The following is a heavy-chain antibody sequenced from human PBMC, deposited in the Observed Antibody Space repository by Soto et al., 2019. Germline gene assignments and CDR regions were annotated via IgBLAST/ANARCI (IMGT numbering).Heavy chain of an antibody. CDR3: ASPVAVAGRGLDY. CDR1: GYTFTSYA. J-gene: IGHJ4*02. Sequence: QVQLVQSGAEVKKPGASVKVSCKASGYTFTSYAMHWVRQAPGQRLEWMGWINAGNGNTKYSQKFQGGVTITRDTSASTAYMELSSLRSEDTAVYYCASPVAVAGRGLDYWGQGTLVTVSS. CDR2: INAGNGNT. D-gene: IGHD6-19*01. V-gene: IGHV1-3*01.